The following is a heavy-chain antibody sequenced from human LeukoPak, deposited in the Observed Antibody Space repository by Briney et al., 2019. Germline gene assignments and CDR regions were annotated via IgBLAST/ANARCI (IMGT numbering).Heavy chain of an antibody. CDR1: GYTLTELS. CDR2: FDLEDGET. D-gene: IGHD1-26*01. Sequence: ASVKVSCKVSGYTLTELSMHWVRQAPGKGLAWMGGFDLEDGETIYAQKFQGRVTMTEDTSTDTAYMELSSLRSEDTAVYYCATASGGRGSYYYHFDYWGQGTLVTVSS. J-gene: IGHJ4*02. CDR3: ATASGGRGSYYYHFDY. V-gene: IGHV1-24*01.